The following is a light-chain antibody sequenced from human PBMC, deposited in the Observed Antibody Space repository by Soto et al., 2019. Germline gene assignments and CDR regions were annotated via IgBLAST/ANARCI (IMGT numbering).Light chain of an antibody. CDR3: QVWDSSSDKAV. CDR1: NIGSKS. Sequence: SYELTQPPSVSVAPGKTARITCGGNNIGSKSVHWYQQKPGQAPVLVIYYDSDRPSGIPERFSGSNSANTATLTISRVEAGDEADYYCQVWDSSSDKAVFGGGTKLTVL. V-gene: IGLV3-21*04. CDR2: YDS. J-gene: IGLJ2*01.